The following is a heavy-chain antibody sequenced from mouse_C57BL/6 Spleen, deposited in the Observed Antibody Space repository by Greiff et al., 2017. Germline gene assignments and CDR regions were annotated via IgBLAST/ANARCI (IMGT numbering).Heavy chain of an antibody. D-gene: IGHD1-1*01. CDR1: GYTFTSYG. CDR2: IYPRSGNT. V-gene: IGHV1-81*01. J-gene: IGHJ4*01. Sequence: VQLQQSGAELARPGASVKLSCKASGYTFTSYGISWVKQRTGQGLEWIGEIYPRSGNTYYNEKFKGKATLTADKSSSTAYMELRSLTSEDSAVXFCARFITTVALDYYAMDYWGQGTSVTVSA. CDR3: ARFITTVALDYYAMDY.